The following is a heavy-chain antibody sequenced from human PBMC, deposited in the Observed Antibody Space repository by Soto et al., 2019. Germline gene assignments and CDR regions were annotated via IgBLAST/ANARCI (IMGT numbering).Heavy chain of an antibody. J-gene: IGHJ4*02. CDR1: GGTFSSYT. V-gene: IGHV1-69*02. CDR2: IIPILGIA. D-gene: IGHD3-22*01. CDR3: ARGAIDYYDNSRNYFLDQ. Sequence: SVKVSCKASGGTFSSYTISWVRQAPGQGLEWMGRIIPILGIANYAQKFQGRVTITADKTTSTAYMELSSLTSEDTAVYYCARGAIDYYDNSRNYFLDQWGQGTLVTVSS.